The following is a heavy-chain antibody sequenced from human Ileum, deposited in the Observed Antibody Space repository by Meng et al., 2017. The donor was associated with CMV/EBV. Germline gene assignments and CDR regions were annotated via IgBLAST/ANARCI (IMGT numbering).Heavy chain of an antibody. V-gene: IGHV4-38-2*02. Sequence: SETLSLTCTLSGYAISSGYHWGWIRQPPGKGLEWIGSIYYKGSTYYSPSLKSRFTISINKYQNQFSLRLTSVTAADTAVYYCGRDRSPTGVTHFEYWGQGMLVTVSS. D-gene: IGHD2-8*01. CDR3: GRDRSPTGVTHFEY. CDR1: GYAISSGYH. CDR2: IYYKGST. J-gene: IGHJ4*02.